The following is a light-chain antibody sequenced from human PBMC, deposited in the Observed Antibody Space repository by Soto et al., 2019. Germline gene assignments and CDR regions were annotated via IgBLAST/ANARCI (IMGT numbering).Light chain of an antibody. V-gene: IGKV3-20*01. J-gene: IGKJ4*01. Sequence: EIVLTQSPGTLSLSPGERATLSCRASQSVGSRFLAWYQQKPGQAPRLLIYGASTRATGIPDRFSGSGSGTDFTLTISRLEPEDFATYYCQQYNSYSTFGGGTKVEIK. CDR1: QSVGSRF. CDR2: GAS. CDR3: QQYNSYST.